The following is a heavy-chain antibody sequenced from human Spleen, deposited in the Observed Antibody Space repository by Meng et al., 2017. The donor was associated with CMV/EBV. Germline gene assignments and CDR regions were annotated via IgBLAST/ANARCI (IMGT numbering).Heavy chain of an antibody. V-gene: IGHV3-7*03. CDR1: GLTFSTAW. D-gene: IGHD2-21*01. CDR3: AGRDYYFDY. CDR2: INQDGREK. Sequence: GESLKISCAAPGLTFSTAWMNWVRQAPGKGLEWVANINQDGREKYYVDSVKGQFTISRDNARNTLYLQMNSLRAEDTAVYYCAGRDYYFDYWGQGTLVTVSS. J-gene: IGHJ4*02.